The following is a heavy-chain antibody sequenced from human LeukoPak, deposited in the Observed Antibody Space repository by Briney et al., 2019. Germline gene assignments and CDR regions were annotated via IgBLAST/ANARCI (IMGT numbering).Heavy chain of an antibody. CDR2: IYYSGST. J-gene: IGHJ5*02. Sequence: SDPLSLTCTVSGGSISSYYWSWIRQPPGKGLEWIGYIYYSGSTNYNPSLKSRVTISVDTSKNQFSLKLSSVTAADTAVYYCARGLMVRGPTDHWGQGTLVTVSS. V-gene: IGHV4-59*08. CDR3: ARGLMVRGPTDH. D-gene: IGHD3-10*01. CDR1: GGSISSYY.